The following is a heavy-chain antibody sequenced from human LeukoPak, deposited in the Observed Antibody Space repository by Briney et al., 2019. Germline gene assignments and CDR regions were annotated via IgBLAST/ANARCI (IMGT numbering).Heavy chain of an antibody. Sequence: ASVKVSCKASGYTFTGYYMHWVRQAPGQGLEWMGWINPNSGGTNYAQKFQGRVTMTRDTSISTAYMELSSLRSEDTAVYYCATGSGLGQWLTDAFDIWGQGTMVTVSS. CDR3: ATGSGLGQWLTDAFDI. CDR1: GYTFTGYY. CDR2: INPNSGGT. J-gene: IGHJ3*02. V-gene: IGHV1-2*02. D-gene: IGHD6-19*01.